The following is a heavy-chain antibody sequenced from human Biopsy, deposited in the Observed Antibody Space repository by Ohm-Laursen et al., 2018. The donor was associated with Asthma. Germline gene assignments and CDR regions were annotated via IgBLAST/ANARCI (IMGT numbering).Heavy chain of an antibody. Sequence: ASVTVSCKVSGSNFISFAIHWVCQAPGQRLEWMGWVNTGNGDTKYSQKFQGRVTITRDTSASTAYMELRSLRSEDTATYYCARTYYDFLTGQVKDVFGVWGQGTMVTVSS. CDR3: ARTYYDFLTGQVKDVFGV. V-gene: IGHV1-3*04. CDR2: VNTGNGDT. CDR1: GSNFISFA. J-gene: IGHJ3*01. D-gene: IGHD3-9*01.